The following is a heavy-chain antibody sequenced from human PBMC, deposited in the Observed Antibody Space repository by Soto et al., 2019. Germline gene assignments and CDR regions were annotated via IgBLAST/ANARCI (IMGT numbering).Heavy chain of an antibody. D-gene: IGHD2-15*01. J-gene: IGHJ4*02. Sequence: SVKVSCKASGGTFSSYTISWVRQAPGQGLEWMGRIIPILGIANYAQKFQGRVTITADKSTSTAYMELSSLRSEDTAVYYCARVGCSGGSCYAVDYWGQGTLVTVSS. CDR2: IIPILGIA. CDR3: ARVGCSGGSCYAVDY. CDR1: GGTFSSYT. V-gene: IGHV1-69*02.